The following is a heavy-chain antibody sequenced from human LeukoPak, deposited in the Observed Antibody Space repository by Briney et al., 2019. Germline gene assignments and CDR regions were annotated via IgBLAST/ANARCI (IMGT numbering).Heavy chain of an antibody. CDR1: GFTFDDYA. CDR3: AKTGLGSSWYGVGGMDV. D-gene: IGHD6-13*01. Sequence: PGGSLRLSCAASGFTFDDYAMHWVRQAPGKGLEWVSGISWNSGSIGYADSVKGRFTISRDNAKNSLYLQMNSLRAEDTALYYCAKTGLGSSWYGVGGMDVWGQGTTVTVSS. V-gene: IGHV3-9*01. J-gene: IGHJ6*02. CDR2: ISWNSGSI.